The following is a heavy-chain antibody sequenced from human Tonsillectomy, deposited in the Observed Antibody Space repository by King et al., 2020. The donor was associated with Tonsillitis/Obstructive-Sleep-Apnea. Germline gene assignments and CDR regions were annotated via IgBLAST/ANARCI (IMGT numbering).Heavy chain of an antibody. CDR3: PRMAEGAYYMDV. CDR1: GFTFGDYA. J-gene: IGHJ6*03. D-gene: IGHD3-16*01. Sequence: VQLVESGGGLVQSGRSLRLSCTASGFTFGDYAMSWVRQAPGKGLEWVGFIRSKAYGGTTEYAASVKGRFTISRDDSKSIAYLQMNSLKTEDTAVYYCPRMAEGAYYMDVWGKGTTVTVSS. CDR2: IRSKAYGGTT. V-gene: IGHV3-49*04.